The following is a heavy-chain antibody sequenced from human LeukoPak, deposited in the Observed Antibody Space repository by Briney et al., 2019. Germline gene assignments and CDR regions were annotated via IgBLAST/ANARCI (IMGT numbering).Heavy chain of an antibody. V-gene: IGHV1-18*01. J-gene: IGHJ4*02. CDR1: GYTFTSYG. CDR2: ISAYNGNT. CDR3: ARDSPLDPNVLRYFDWVTGIDY. D-gene: IGHD3-9*01. Sequence: ASVNVSCKSSGYTFTSYGISWVRQAPGQGLEWMVWISAYNGNTNYAQKLQGRVTMTTDTSTSTAYMELRSLRSDDTDVYYCARDSPLDPNVLRYFDWVTGIDYWAQGTLVTVSS.